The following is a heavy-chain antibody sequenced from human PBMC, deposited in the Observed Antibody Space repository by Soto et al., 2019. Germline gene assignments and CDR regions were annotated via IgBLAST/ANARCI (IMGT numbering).Heavy chain of an antibody. CDR3: AKSRVVVVPAHYYYGMDV. J-gene: IGHJ6*02. V-gene: IGHV3-30*04. D-gene: IGHD2-2*01. CDR1: GFTFSSSA. CDR2: ISYDGTNK. Sequence: HPGGSLRLSCAASGFTFSSSAMHWVRQAPGKGLEWVAVISYDGTNKYYADSVKGRFTISRDKPKNTVYVQMNNLRPEDTAVYYCAKSRVVVVPAHYYYGMDVWGQGTTVTVSS.